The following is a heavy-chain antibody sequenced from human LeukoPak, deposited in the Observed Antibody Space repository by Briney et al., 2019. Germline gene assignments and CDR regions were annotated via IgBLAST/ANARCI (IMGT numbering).Heavy chain of an antibody. CDR3: AKDLGTGVMDGVDV. V-gene: IGHV4-39*02. CDR2: IYYSGST. Sequence: PSETLSLTCTVSGGSISSSSYYWGWIRHPPGKGLEWIGSIYYSGSTYYNPSLKSRVTISVDTSKNQFSLKLSSVTAADTAVYYCAKDLGTGVMDGVDVWGQGTTVTVYS. J-gene: IGHJ6*02. CDR1: GGSISSSSYY. D-gene: IGHD3-16*01.